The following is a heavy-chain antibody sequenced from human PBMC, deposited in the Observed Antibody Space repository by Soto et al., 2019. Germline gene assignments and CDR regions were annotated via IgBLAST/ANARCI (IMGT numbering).Heavy chain of an antibody. CDR2: ISSSGSFV. CDR1: GFTFSSDS. D-gene: IGHD1-7*01. CDR3: ARDPPSGTTLDWFDS. Sequence: GGSLRLSCAASGFTFSSDSMGWVRQAPGKGLEWVASISSSGSFVNYADSVKGRFTISRDNAKNSLYLQMRSLKDEDTAVYYCARDPPSGTTLDWFDSWGQGTLATVSS. V-gene: IGHV3-21*01. J-gene: IGHJ5*01.